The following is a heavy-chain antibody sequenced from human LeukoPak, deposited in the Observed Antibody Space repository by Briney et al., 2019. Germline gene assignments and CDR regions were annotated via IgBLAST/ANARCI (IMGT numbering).Heavy chain of an antibody. CDR3: AREKMENWNYRYYYYGMDV. V-gene: IGHV1-18*01. CDR2: IRAYNGNT. CDR1: GYTFTSYG. J-gene: IGHJ6*02. D-gene: IGHD1-7*01. Sequence: GASVKVSCKASGYTFTSYGISWVRQAPGQGLEWMGWIRAYNGNTNYAQKLQGRVTMTTDTSTSTAYMELRSLRSDDTAVYYCAREKMENWNYRYYYYGMDVWGQGTTVTVSS.